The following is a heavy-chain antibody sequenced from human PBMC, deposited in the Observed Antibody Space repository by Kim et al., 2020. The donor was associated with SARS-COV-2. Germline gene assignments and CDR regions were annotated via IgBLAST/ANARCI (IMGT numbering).Heavy chain of an antibody. Sequence: GGSLRLSCAASGFTFSSYGMHWVRQAPGKGLEWVAVIWYDGSNKYYADSVKGRFTISRDNSKNTLYLQMNSLRAEDTAVYYCARDQGIAARVYYFDYWGQGTLVTVSS. V-gene: IGHV3-33*01. CDR2: IWYDGSNK. J-gene: IGHJ4*02. D-gene: IGHD6-6*01. CDR1: GFTFSSYG. CDR3: ARDQGIAARVYYFDY.